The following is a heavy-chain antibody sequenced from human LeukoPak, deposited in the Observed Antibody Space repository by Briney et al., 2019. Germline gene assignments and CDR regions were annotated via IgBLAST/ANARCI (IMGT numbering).Heavy chain of an antibody. Sequence: GGSLRLSCEASGFSFSSHSMNWVRQAPGKGLEWVSYISSGSETIYYADSVKGRFTISRDNAKNSLFLQMNSLRAEDMALYYCAKDISGNGADAFDIWGQGTMVTVSS. V-gene: IGHV3-48*04. J-gene: IGHJ3*02. CDR1: GFSFSSHS. CDR2: ISSGSETI. D-gene: IGHD4-23*01. CDR3: AKDISGNGADAFDI.